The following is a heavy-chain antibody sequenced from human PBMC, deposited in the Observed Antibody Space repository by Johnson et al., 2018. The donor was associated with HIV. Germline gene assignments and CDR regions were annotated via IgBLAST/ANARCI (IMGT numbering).Heavy chain of an antibody. CDR1: GFTFSSYA. J-gene: IGHJ3*02. D-gene: IGHD3-16*01. CDR3: ASLGLDLLVKAPLSVVFDAFDI. CDR2: IWYDGSNK. V-gene: IGHV3-30*04. Sequence: QVQLVESGGGVVQPGGSLRLSCAASGFTFSSYAMHWVRQAPGKGLEWVAVIWYDGSNKYYADSVKGRFTISRDNSKNTLYLQMNSLRAEDTAVYYCASLGLDLLVKAPLSVVFDAFDIWGQGTMVTVSS.